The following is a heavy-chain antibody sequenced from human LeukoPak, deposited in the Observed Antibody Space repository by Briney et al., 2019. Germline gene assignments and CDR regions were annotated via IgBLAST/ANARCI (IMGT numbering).Heavy chain of an antibody. CDR1: GYTFTCYD. V-gene: IGHV1-8*01. CDR3: ASAAPLENLGDAFAI. J-gene: IGHJ3*02. Sequence: ASVKVSCKASGYTFTCYDINWVRQATGQGLEWMGWMNPNSGNTGYAQKFQGRVTMTRNTSISTAYMELSSLRSEVTAVYYCASAAPLENLGDAFAIWGQGTMVTVSS. D-gene: IGHD3-16*01. CDR2: MNPNSGNT.